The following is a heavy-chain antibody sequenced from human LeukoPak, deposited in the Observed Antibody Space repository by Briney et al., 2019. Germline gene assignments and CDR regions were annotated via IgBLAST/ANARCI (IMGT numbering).Heavy chain of an antibody. CDR3: ARGGTTVTMSYNWFDP. D-gene: IGHD4-17*01. CDR2: ISSSSSYI. J-gene: IGHJ5*02. Sequence: GGSLRLSCAASGFTFSSYSMNWVRQAPGKGLEWVSSISSSSSYIYYADSVKGRFTISRDNAKNSLYLQMNSLRAEDTAVYYCARGGTTVTMSYNWFDPWGQGTLVTVSS. CDR1: GFTFSSYS. V-gene: IGHV3-21*01.